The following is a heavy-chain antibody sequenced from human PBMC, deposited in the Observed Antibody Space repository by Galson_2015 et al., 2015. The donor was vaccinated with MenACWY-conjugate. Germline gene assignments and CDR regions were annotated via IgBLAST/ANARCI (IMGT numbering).Heavy chain of an antibody. CDR1: GYSFTNYW. CDR3: ARPPPGGRGLDV. CDR2: FNPGNSKT. J-gene: IGHJ6*02. V-gene: IGHV5-51*01. Sequence: QSGAEVKKPGESLQISCKGSGYSFTNYWIAWVRQLPGKGLEWMGLFNPGNSKTRYSPAFHGQVTISADESISTAYLQWPSLKASDTALYYCARPPPGGRGLDVWGRGTTVTVSS. D-gene: IGHD1-26*01.